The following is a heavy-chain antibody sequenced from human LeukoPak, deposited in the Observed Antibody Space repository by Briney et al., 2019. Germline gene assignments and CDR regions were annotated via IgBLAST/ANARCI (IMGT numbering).Heavy chain of an antibody. J-gene: IGHJ4*02. CDR2: ISAYDGTT. V-gene: IGHV1-18*01. CDR1: GYTVTRYG. Sequence: ASGKVCCNAAGYTVTRYGISWGRQSPGQGLEGRGWISAYDGTTNYAKKPQGRVTMTTATSTSTAYMALRSLRSDDTAVYYCARDPSIAVAGIDYWGQGTLVTVSS. D-gene: IGHD6-19*01. CDR3: ARDPSIAVAGIDY.